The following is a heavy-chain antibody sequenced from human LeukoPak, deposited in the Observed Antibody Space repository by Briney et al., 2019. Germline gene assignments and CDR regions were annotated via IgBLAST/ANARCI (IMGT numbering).Heavy chain of an antibody. J-gene: IGHJ4*02. CDR2: MNPNSGNT. Sequence: ASVKVSCKASGGTFSSYAISWVRQAPGRGLEWMGWMNPNSGNTGYAQKFQGRVTITRNTSISTAYMELSSLRSEDTAVYYCARARGNFDYWGQGTLVTVSS. V-gene: IGHV1-8*03. CDR3: ARARGNFDY. CDR1: GGTFSSYA. D-gene: IGHD3-10*01.